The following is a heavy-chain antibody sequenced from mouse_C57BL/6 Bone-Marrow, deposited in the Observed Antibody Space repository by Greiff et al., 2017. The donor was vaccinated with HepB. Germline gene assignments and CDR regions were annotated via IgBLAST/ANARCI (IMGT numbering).Heavy chain of an antibody. D-gene: IGHD1-1*01. J-gene: IGHJ2*01. Sequence: EVKLMESGPGLVKPSQTVFLTCTVTGISITTGNYRWSWIRQFPGNKLEWIGYIYYSGTITYHPSLTSRTTITRDTPNTQFFLEMNSLTAEDPATYYGARRGSSFYFDYWGQGTTLTVSS. CDR2: IYYSGTI. CDR1: GISITTGNYR. CDR3: ARRGSSFYFDY. V-gene: IGHV3-5*01.